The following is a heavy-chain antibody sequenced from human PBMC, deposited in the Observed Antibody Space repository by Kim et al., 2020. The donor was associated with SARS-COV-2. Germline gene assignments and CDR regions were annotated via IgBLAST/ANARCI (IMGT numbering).Heavy chain of an antibody. J-gene: IGHJ6*02. D-gene: IGHD4-4*01. CDR2: ISGSGGST. CDR3: AKDRVTVTISYYYYYGMDV. CDR1: GFTFSSYA. V-gene: IGHV3-23*01. Sequence: GGSLRLSCAASGFTFSSYAMSWVRQAPGKGLEWVSAISGSGGSTYYADSVKGRFTISRDNSKNTLYLQMNSLRAEDTAVYYCAKDRVTVTISYYYYYGMDVWGQGTTVTVSS.